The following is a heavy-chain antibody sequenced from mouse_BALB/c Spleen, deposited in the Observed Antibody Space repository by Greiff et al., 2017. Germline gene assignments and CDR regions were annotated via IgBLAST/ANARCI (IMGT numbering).Heavy chain of an antibody. CDR1: GYAFSSYW. J-gene: IGHJ3*01. CDR2: IYPGDGDT. V-gene: IGHV1-80*01. D-gene: IGHD2-14*01. CDR3: ARDGGGYPWFAY. Sequence: QVQLQQSGAELVRPGSSVKISCKASGYAFSSYWMNWVKQRPGQGLEWIGQIYPGDGDTNYNGKFKGKATLTADKSSSTAYMQLSSLTSEDSAVYFCARDGGGYPWFAYWGQGTLVTVSA.